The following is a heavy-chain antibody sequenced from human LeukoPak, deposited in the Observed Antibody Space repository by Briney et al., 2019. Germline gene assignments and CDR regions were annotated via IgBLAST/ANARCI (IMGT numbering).Heavy chain of an antibody. V-gene: IGHV1-18*01. J-gene: IGHJ6*02. Sequence: GASVKVSCKASGYTFTSYGISWVRQAPGQGLEWMGWISAYNGNTNYAQKLQGRVTMTTDTSTSTAYMELRSLRSDDTAVYYCARNYGDRIPNYYYYGMDVRGQGTTVTVSS. CDR3: ARNYGDRIPNYYYYGMDV. CDR2: ISAYNGNT. D-gene: IGHD4-17*01. CDR1: GYTFTSYG.